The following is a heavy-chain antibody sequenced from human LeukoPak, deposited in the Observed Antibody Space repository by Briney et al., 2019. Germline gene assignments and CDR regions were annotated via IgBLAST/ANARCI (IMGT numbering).Heavy chain of an antibody. V-gene: IGHV1-69*05. CDR2: IIPIFGTA. CDR3: ARDKTSGEGV. D-gene: IGHD2-2*01. J-gene: IGHJ4*02. Sequence: ASVKVSCKASGGTFSSYAISWVRQAPGQGLEWMGGIIPIFGTANYAQKFQGRVTITTDESTSTAYMELSSLRSEDTAVYYCARDKTSGEGVWGQGTLVTVSS. CDR1: GGTFSSYA.